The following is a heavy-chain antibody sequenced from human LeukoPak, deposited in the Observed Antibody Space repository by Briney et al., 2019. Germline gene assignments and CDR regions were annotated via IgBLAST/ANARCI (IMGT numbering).Heavy chain of an antibody. Sequence: SETLSLTCTVSGGSISISSSSYYWGWIRQPPGKGLERIGNVYYTGSTYYNPSLRSLATTSLDTSKTQFPLKLSSVTAAATAVYYAGRDSVGYDQRGVTYWGQGTLVTVSS. CDR3: GRDSVGYDQRGVTY. CDR1: GGSISISSSSYY. CDR2: VYYTGST. V-gene: IGHV4-39*06. D-gene: IGHD5-12*01. J-gene: IGHJ4*02.